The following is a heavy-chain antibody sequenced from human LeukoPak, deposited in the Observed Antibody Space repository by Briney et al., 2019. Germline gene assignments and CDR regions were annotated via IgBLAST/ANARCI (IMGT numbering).Heavy chain of an antibody. D-gene: IGHD2-2*01. V-gene: IGHV3-21*01. Sequence: KPGGSVRLSCADSGFTFSSYSMNWVRQAPGKGLEWVSSISSSSSYIYYADSVKGRFTISRDNAKNSLYLQMNSLRAEDTAVYYCARDANIVVVPAAMGWYDYWGQGTLVTVSS. CDR3: ARDANIVVVPAAMGWYDY. CDR2: ISSSSSYI. J-gene: IGHJ4*02. CDR1: GFTFSSYS.